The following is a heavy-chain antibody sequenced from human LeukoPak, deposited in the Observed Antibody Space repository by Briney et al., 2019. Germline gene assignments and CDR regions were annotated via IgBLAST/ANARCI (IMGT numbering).Heavy chain of an antibody. CDR2: IKEDGSTK. V-gene: IGHV3-7*01. Sequence: GGSLRLSCAASGFNLGAFWMSWVRQAPGKGLEWVANIKEDGSTKFYVDSVKGRCTISRDNAKNSLYLQMNSLRAEDTAMYFCARDGGYCSGITCPGDLWGQGTLVTVSP. CDR3: ARDGGYCSGITCPGDL. D-gene: IGHD2-2*01. CDR1: GFNLGAFW. J-gene: IGHJ4*02.